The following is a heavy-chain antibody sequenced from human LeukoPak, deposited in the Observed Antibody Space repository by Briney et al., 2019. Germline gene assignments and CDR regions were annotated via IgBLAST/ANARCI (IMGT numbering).Heavy chain of an antibody. J-gene: IGHJ5*02. Sequence: GGSLRLSCAASGFTFSSYGMNWVRQAPGKGLEWVSSISSSSSYIYCADSVKGRFTISRDNAKNSLYLQMNSLRAEDTAVYYCARNPAPWEQQLGKFWFDPWGQGTLFTVSS. V-gene: IGHV3-21*01. CDR3: ARNPAPWEQQLGKFWFDP. CDR1: GFTFSSYG. D-gene: IGHD6-13*01. CDR2: ISSSSSYI.